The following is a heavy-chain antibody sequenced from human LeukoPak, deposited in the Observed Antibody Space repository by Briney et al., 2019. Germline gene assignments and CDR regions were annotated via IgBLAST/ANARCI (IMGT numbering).Heavy chain of an antibody. D-gene: IGHD5-18*01. V-gene: IGHV3-30-3*01. Sequence: GGSLRLSCAASGFTFSSYAMHWVRQAPGKGLEWVAVISYDGDDGSNIYYADSVKGRFTISRDNSKNTLYLQMNSLRAEDTAVYYCARDHMAMAYYYYGMDVWGQGTTVTVSS. J-gene: IGHJ6*02. CDR1: GFTFSSYA. CDR3: ARDHMAMAYYYYGMDV. CDR2: ISYDGDDGSNI.